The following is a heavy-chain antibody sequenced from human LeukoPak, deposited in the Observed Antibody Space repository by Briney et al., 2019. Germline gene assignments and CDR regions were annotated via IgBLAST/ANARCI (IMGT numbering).Heavy chain of an antibody. CDR3: ARHGFNEWLVNKKEYNWFDP. D-gene: IGHD6-19*01. Sequence: SETLSLTCAVYGGSFSGYHWSWIRQPPGKGLEWIGEINHSGSTDYNPSLKSRVTISVDTSKNQFSLKLSSVTAADTAVYYCARHGFNEWLVNKKEYNWFDPWGQGTLVTVSS. V-gene: IGHV4-34*01. J-gene: IGHJ5*02. CDR1: GGSFSGYH. CDR2: INHSGST.